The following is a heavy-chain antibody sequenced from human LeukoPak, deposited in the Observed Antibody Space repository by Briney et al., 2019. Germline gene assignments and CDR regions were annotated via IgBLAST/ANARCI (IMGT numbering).Heavy chain of an antibody. D-gene: IGHD3-10*02. V-gene: IGHV3-21*01. CDR1: GFIFSTYS. CDR3: AELGITMIGGV. J-gene: IGHJ6*04. Sequence: GGSLRLSCAASGFIFSTYSMNWVRQAPGKGLEYVSSISTSSIYIYYAGSVKGRFTISRDNAKNSLYLQMNSLRAEDTAVYYCAELGITMIGGVWGKGTTVTISS. CDR2: ISTSSIYI.